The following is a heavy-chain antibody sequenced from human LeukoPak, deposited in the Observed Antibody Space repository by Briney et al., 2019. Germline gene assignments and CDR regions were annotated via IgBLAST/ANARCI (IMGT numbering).Heavy chain of an antibody. D-gene: IGHD3-22*01. J-gene: IGHJ4*02. V-gene: IGHV3-21*01. CDR1: GFTFSSYS. Sequence: PGGSLRLSCAASGFTFSSYSMNWVRQAPGKGLEWVSSISSSSSYIYYADSVKGRFTISRDNAKNSLYLQMNSLRAEDTAVYYCVRDRYDSSGYFDYWGQGTLVTVSS. CDR2: ISSSSSYI. CDR3: VRDRYDSSGYFDY.